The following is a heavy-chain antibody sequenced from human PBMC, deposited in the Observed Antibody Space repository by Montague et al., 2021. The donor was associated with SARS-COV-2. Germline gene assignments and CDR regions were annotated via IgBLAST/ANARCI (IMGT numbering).Heavy chain of an antibody. CDR2: IHHGGST. D-gene: IGHD3-10*01. V-gene: IGHV4-34*01. J-gene: IGHJ6*03. CDR1: GGSFSTYS. Sequence: SETLSLTCAVHGGSFSTYSWNWIRQPPGKGLEWIGEIHHGGSTNYNPSLKSRVTIPADTSKNQFSLKLTSAAAADTAVYYCARLGDGVVPSPILGVGPYYSYYYMDVWGKGTTVTVSS. CDR3: ARLGDGVVPSPILGVGPYYSYYYMDV.